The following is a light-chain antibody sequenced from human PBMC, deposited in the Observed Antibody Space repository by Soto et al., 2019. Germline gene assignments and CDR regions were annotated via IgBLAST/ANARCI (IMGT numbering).Light chain of an antibody. CDR1: ESVRSSY. Sequence: EIVLTQSPGTLSLSPGERATLSCRASESVRSSYLAWYQQKPGQAPRLLIYGASIRATGIPDRFRGSGSGTDFTLSISSLEPEDFAVYYCQQYGSPPYTFGQGTKLEIK. J-gene: IGKJ2*01. CDR3: QQYGSPPYT. CDR2: GAS. V-gene: IGKV3-20*01.